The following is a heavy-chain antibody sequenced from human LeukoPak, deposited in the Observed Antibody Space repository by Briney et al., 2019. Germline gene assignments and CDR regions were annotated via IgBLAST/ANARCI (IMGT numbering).Heavy chain of an antibody. CDR2: MNPNSGNT. J-gene: IGHJ4*02. CDR3: AREGYSSGWYSWGTLPRGFDY. CDR1: GYTFTSYD. D-gene: IGHD6-19*01. V-gene: IGHV1-8*01. Sequence: ASVKVSCKASGYTFTSYDINWVRQATGQGLEWMGWMNPNSGNTGYAQKFQGRVTMTTDTSTSTAYMELRSLRSDDTAVYYCAREGYSSGWYSWGTLPRGFDYWGQGTLVTVSS.